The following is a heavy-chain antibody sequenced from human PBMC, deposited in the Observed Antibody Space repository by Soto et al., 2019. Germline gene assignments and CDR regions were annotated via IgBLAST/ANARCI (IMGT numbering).Heavy chain of an antibody. D-gene: IGHD3-22*01. CDR1: GGIFGSHG. CDR2: FIPIFRTL. V-gene: IGHV1-69*01. J-gene: IGHJ3*01. Sequence: QVQLIQSEAEVKKPGSSVRVSCTASGGIFGSHGFSWVRQAPGQRLEWVGGFIPIFRTLTYTEKFQARVRIAADESTNTVYLDLSMLTSEDTAVYYCVRDRRIYYSDPHDEFVASDYEVWGQGTMVSVSS. CDR3: VRDRRIYYSDPHDEFVASDYEV.